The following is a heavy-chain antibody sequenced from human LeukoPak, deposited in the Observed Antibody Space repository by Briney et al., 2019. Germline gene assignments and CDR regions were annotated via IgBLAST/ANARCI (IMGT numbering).Heavy chain of an antibody. CDR3: AKKVGLVSAPLYYFDL. CDR1: GFTFTSYA. Sequence: GGSLRLSCAASGFTFTSYAMSWVRQAPGKGLEWVSATSGPGGSRDYADSVKGRFTISRDNSKNTLYLQMNSLRAEDTAIYYCAKKVGLVSAPLYYFDLWGQGTLVTVSS. J-gene: IGHJ4*02. V-gene: IGHV3-23*01. CDR2: TSGPGGSR. D-gene: IGHD6-6*01.